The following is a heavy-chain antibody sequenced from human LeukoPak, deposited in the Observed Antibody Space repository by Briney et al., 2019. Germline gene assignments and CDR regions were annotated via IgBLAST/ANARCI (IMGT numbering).Heavy chain of an antibody. V-gene: IGHV5-51*01. J-gene: IGHJ6*03. CDR3: ARHSYDSSDFHYMNV. CDR1: GYSFTSYW. CDR2: IYPDDSDT. Sequence: GESLKISCKGSGYSFTSYWIGWVRQMPGKGLEWMGIIYPDDSDTRYSPSFQGQVTISADKSISTAYLQWSTLRASDTAIYYCARHSYDSSDFHYMNVWGKGTTVTISS. D-gene: IGHD3-22*01.